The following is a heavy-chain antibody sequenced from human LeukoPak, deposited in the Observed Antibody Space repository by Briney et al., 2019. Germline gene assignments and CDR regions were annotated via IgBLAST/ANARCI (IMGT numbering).Heavy chain of an antibody. CDR2: IRYDGSNK. V-gene: IGHV3-30*02. CDR3: ARAMIVVVIPFDY. Sequence: PGGSLRLSCAASGFTFSSYGMHWVRQAPGKGLEWVAFIRYDGSNKYYADSVKGRFTISRDNSKNTLYLQMNSLRAEDTAVYYCARAMIVVVIPFDYWGQGTLVTVPS. J-gene: IGHJ4*02. D-gene: IGHD3-22*01. CDR1: GFTFSSYG.